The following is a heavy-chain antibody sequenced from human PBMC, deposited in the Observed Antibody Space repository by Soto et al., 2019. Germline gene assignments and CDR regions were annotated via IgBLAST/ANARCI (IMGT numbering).Heavy chain of an antibody. CDR2: IDPSDSYT. CDR3: ARHHIVVGASSDYGMDV. J-gene: IGHJ6*02. Sequence: GESLKISCKGSGYSFTSYWISWVRQMPGKGLEWMGRIDPSDSYTNYSPSFQGHVTISADKSISTAYLQWSSLKASDTAMYYCARHHIVVGASSDYGMDVWGQGTTVTV. CDR1: GYSFTSYW. D-gene: IGHD1-26*01. V-gene: IGHV5-10-1*01.